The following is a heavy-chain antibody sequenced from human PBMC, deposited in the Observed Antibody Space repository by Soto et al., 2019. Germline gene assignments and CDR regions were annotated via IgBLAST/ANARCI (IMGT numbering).Heavy chain of an antibody. CDR1: GYTFTSYG. Sequence: QVQLVQSGAEVKKPGASVKVSCKASGYTFTSYGISWVRQAPGHGLEWMGWSSAYNGNTNYAQKLQGRVTMTTDTSTSTAYMELRSLRSDDTAVYYCARDCGASCYPWSTGPNWFDPWGQGTLVTVSS. D-gene: IGHD2-15*01. J-gene: IGHJ5*02. CDR3: ARDCGASCYPWSTGPNWFDP. V-gene: IGHV1-18*01. CDR2: SSAYNGNT.